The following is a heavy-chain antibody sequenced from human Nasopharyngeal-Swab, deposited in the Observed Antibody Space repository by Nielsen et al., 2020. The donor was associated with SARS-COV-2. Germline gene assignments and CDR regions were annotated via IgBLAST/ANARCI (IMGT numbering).Heavy chain of an antibody. J-gene: IGHJ6*02. D-gene: IGHD3-3*01. V-gene: IGHV3-30*04. CDR3: ARDGLDYDFWSAYFMDV. CDR2: ISYDGSNE. Sequence: VRQMPGKGPEWVAVISYDGSNEYYADSVKGRFTISRNNSKNTLYLQMNSLGAEDTAVYYCARDGLDYDFWSAYFMDVWGQGTTVTVSS.